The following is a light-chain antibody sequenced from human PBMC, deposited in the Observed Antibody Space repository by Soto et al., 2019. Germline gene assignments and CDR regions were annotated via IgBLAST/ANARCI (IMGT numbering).Light chain of an antibody. Sequence: KMTQSPSSLSASVGDRVTITCRASQRISSYLNWYQQKPGKAPKLLIYAASSLQSGVPSRFSGSGSGTDFTLTISSLQPEDFATYYCQQSYSTPPYTFGQGTKLEIK. CDR2: AAS. V-gene: IGKV1-39*01. CDR3: QQSYSTPPYT. CDR1: QRISSY. J-gene: IGKJ2*01.